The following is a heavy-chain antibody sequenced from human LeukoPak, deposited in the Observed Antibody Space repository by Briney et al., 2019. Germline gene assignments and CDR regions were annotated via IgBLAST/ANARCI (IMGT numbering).Heavy chain of an antibody. CDR2: SSNGGSL. Sequence: GGSLRLSCAASGFTFSTYAMGWVRQAPGKGLEWVSASSNGGSLYYADSVKGRFTISRDNTRSTLYQQMNSLRVEDTAVYYCARGGGATLYYYFDYWGQGTLVTVSS. CDR3: ARGGGATLYYYFDY. CDR1: GFTFSTYA. J-gene: IGHJ4*02. V-gene: IGHV3-23*01. D-gene: IGHD1-26*01.